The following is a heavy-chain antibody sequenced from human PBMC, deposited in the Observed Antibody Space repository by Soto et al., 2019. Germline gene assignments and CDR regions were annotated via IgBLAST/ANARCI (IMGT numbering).Heavy chain of an antibody. V-gene: IGHV1-69*01. CDR1: GGTFSSYA. J-gene: IGHJ6*02. D-gene: IGHD5-12*01. CDR2: IIPIFGTA. Sequence: QVQLVQSGAAVKKPGSSVKVSCKASGGTFSSYAISWVRQAPGQGLEWMGGIIPIFGTANYAQKFQGRVTITADESTSTAYMELSSLRSEDTAVYYCARTVRGYSGYDSRFYYGMDVWGQGTTVTVSS. CDR3: ARTVRGYSGYDSRFYYGMDV.